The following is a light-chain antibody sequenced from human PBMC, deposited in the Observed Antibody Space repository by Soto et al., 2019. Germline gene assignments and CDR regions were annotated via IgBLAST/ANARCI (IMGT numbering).Light chain of an antibody. Sequence: IVLTQSPGTLSLSPGERATLSCRASENVASNYLAWYQQKPGQAPRLLIFDACSRATDIPDRFSGSGSGTDFTLIISRLEPEDFAVYHCQQYAISPWTFGQGTKVEV. J-gene: IGKJ1*01. CDR3: QQYAISPWT. CDR2: DAC. CDR1: ENVASNY. V-gene: IGKV3-20*01.